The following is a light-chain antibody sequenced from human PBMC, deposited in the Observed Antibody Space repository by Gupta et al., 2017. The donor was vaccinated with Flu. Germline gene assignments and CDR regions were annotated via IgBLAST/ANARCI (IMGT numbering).Light chain of an antibody. CDR1: QSVSSS. V-gene: IGKV3-15*01. Sequence: IVMTQSPATLSVSPGERATLSCRASQSVSSSLAWYQQRPGQAPRLIIYGTSTRATGIPARFSGSGSGTEFTLTISSRQAEDFAVYYCQQYDTSPPLTFGQGTKVEI. J-gene: IGKJ1*01. CDR3: QQYDTSPPLT. CDR2: GTS.